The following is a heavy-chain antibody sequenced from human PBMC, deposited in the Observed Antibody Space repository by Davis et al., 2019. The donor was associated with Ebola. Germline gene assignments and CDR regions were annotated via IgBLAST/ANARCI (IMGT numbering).Heavy chain of an antibody. Sequence: SETLSLTCTVSGYSISSGYYWGWIRQPPGKGLEWIGSIYHSGSTYYNPSLKSRVTISVDTSKNQFSLKLSSVTAADTAVYYCAREGGQGSSGLNYWGQGTLVTVSS. V-gene: IGHV4-38-2*02. D-gene: IGHD6-25*01. CDR2: IYHSGST. CDR1: GYSISSGYY. J-gene: IGHJ4*02. CDR3: AREGGQGSSGLNY.